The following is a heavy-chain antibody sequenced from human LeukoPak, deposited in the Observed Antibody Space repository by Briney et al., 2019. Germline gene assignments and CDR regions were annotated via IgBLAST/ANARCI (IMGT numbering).Heavy chain of an antibody. J-gene: IGHJ4*02. CDR1: GFTFSSYA. V-gene: IGHV3-64*01. CDR2: ISSNGGST. CDR3: XXXNWXXXRYFDY. D-gene: IGHD1-20*01. Sequence: GGSLRLSCAAPGFTFSSYAMHWVRQAPGKGLEYVSAISSNGGSTYYANSVKGRFTISRDNSKNTLYLQMGSLRADDMAVYYXXXXNWXXXRYFDYWGQGTLVTVS.